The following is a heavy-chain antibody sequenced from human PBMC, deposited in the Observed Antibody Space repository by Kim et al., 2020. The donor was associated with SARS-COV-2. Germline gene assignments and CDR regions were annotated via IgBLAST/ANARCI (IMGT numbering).Heavy chain of an antibody. Sequence: DSVKGRFTISRDNSKNTLYLQMSSLRAEDTALYYCARELSGTHLPQRLFFPWGQRTLVTVSS. D-gene: IGHD3-16*02. J-gene: IGHJ5*02. CDR3: ARELSGTHLPQRLFFP. V-gene: IGHV3-23*01.